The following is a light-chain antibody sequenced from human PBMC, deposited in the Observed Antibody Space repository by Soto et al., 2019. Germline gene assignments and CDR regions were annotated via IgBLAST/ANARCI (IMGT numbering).Light chain of an antibody. Sequence: DIVMTQSPDSLAVSLGERATINCKSSQSVLYSSNNENYLAWYQQKPGQPPNLLIYWASTRESGVPDRFSGSGSGTNFTLTISSLQAEDVAVYYCQQYYNTPWTFGQGTKVEIK. CDR3: QQYYNTPWT. V-gene: IGKV4-1*01. CDR1: QSVLYSSNNENY. J-gene: IGKJ1*01. CDR2: WAS.